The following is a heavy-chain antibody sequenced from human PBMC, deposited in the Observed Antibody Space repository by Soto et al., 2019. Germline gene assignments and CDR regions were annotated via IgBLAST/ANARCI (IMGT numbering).Heavy chain of an antibody. CDR1: GFTFCDSA. D-gene: IGHD3-22*01. CDR3: TRSIYYDSSGYYLPGDY. Sequence: GGSPRLSCAASGFTFCDSAMHGVRQDSGKGLEWVGRIRNKGNNYATAYTASVKGRFTISRDDSKNTAYLQMNSLKTEDTAVYYCTRSIYYDSSGYYLPGDYWGQGTLVTVSS. CDR2: IRNKGNNYAT. V-gene: IGHV3-73*01. J-gene: IGHJ4*02.